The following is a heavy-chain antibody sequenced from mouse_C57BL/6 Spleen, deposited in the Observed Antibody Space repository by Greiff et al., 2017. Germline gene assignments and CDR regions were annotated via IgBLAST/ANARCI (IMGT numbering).Heavy chain of an antibody. CDR1: GYTFTSSW. V-gene: IGHV1-52*01. CDR2: IDPSDSET. D-gene: IGHD2-4*01. CDR3: ARGKIYYDYGDAMDY. J-gene: IGHJ4*01. Sequence: QVQLQQPGAELVRPGSSVKLSCKASGYTFTSSWMHWVKQRPIQGLEWIGNIDPSDSETHYNQKFKDKATLTVDTSSSTAYMQLSSLTSEDSAVYYCARGKIYYDYGDAMDYWGQGTSVTVSS.